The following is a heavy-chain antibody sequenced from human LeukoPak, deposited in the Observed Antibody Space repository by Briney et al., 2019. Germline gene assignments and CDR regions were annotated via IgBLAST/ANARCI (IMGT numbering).Heavy chain of an antibody. CDR1: GESFSKYY. J-gene: IGHJ6*03. Sequence: SETLSLTCAVYGESFSKYYWSWIRQPPGKGLEWIGEINHSGNTNYNPSLKSRVTISVDTSKNQFSLKLSSVTAADTAVYYCARGPSWSDVGYYYMDVWGKGTTVTVSS. D-gene: IGHD1-1*01. CDR2: INHSGNT. V-gene: IGHV4-34*01. CDR3: ARGPSWSDVGYYYMDV.